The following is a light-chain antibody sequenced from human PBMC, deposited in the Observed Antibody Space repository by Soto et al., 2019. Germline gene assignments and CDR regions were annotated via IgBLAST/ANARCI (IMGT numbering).Light chain of an antibody. V-gene: IGKV3D-11*03. J-gene: IGKJ5*01. CDR1: QYINTR. CDR2: QTS. Sequence: EIVLTQSPATLSSFPGDRVTLSRRARQYINTRLAWYQHRPGQSPRLLIHQTSLRAAGIPARFSASGSGTDFTLTISSLQPDDFATYYCQQYNTYSTFGQGTRLEIK. CDR3: QQYNTYST.